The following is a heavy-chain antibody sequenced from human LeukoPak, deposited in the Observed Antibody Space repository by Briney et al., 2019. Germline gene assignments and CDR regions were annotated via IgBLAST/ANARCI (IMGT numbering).Heavy chain of an antibody. V-gene: IGHV4-4*07. J-gene: IGHJ5*02. CDR3: ARCRATGTTDWLDP. D-gene: IGHD1-1*01. Sequence: TSETLSLTCTVSGGSISSYYWSWIRQPAGKGLEWIGRLYTSGSTNYNPSLKSRVTMSVDTSKNQFSLKLSSVTAADTAVYYCARCRATGTTDWLDPWGQGTLVTVSS. CDR1: GGSISSYY. CDR2: LYTSGST.